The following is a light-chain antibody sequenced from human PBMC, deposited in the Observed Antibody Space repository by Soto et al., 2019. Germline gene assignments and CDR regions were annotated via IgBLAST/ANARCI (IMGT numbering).Light chain of an antibody. J-gene: IGLJ1*01. V-gene: IGLV2-14*03. Sequence: QSVLTQPASVSGSPGQSITVSCIGTSSDIASYDYVSWSQQHPGKVPKLMIYDVSNRPSGVSNRFSGSKSGNTASLTISGRQAEDEAEYYCTSFTTADTHVFGTGTKVTVL. CDR3: TSFTTADTHV. CDR1: SSDIASYDY. CDR2: DVS.